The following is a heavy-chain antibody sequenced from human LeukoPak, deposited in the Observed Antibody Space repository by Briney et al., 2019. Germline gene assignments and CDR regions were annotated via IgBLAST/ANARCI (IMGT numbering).Heavy chain of an antibody. Sequence: PSETLSLTCTVSGGSISSGGYSWSRIRHHPGKGLEWIGYIYYIGTTYCNPSLKSRVTISIDTTKNQFSLNLTSVTAADTAVYYCARVANTFDIWGQGTMVTVSS. J-gene: IGHJ3*02. V-gene: IGHV4-31*03. CDR1: GGSISSGGYS. CDR3: ARVANTFDI. CDR2: IYYIGTT.